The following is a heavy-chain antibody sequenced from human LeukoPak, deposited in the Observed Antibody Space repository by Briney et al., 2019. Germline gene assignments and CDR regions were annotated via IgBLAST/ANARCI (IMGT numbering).Heavy chain of an antibody. CDR1: GFTFSSYE. D-gene: IGHD3-3*01. CDR2: INWNGGST. J-gene: IGHJ6*03. CDR3: ARVYRYDPYVGPHYYYYMDV. Sequence: GGSLRLSCAASGFTFSSYEMNWVRQAPGKGLEWVSGINWNGGSTGYADSVKGRFTISRDNAKNSLYLQMNSLRAEDTALYYCARVYRYDPYVGPHYYYYMDVWGKGTTVTVSS. V-gene: IGHV3-20*04.